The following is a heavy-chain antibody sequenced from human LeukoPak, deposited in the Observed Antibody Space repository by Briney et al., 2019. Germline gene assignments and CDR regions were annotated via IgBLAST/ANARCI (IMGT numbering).Heavy chain of an antibody. V-gene: IGHV3-48*01. Sequence: TGGSLRLSCEGSGFTLSSYSMNWVRQAPGKGLEWVSYISSSSSSIYYADSVKGRFTISRDNAKNSLYLQMNSLRAEDTAVYYCARDSDPRAYRSSPFDHWGQGTLVTVSS. J-gene: IGHJ4*02. CDR1: GFTLSSYS. CDR3: ARDSDPRAYRSSPFDH. D-gene: IGHD4-11*01. CDR2: ISSSSSSI.